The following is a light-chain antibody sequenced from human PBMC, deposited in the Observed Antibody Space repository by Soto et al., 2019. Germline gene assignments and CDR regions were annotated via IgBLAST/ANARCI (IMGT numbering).Light chain of an antibody. J-gene: IGLJ2*01. V-gene: IGLV2-14*01. CDR1: SSDVGRYNY. Sequence: QSALTQPASVSGSPGQSVTISCTGTSSDVGRYNYVSWYQQYPGKAPKLIIYEVTTRPSGVSNRFSGSKSGNTASLTISGLQAEDEADYTSINTLVVFGGGTKLTVL. CDR2: EVT. CDR3: INTLVV.